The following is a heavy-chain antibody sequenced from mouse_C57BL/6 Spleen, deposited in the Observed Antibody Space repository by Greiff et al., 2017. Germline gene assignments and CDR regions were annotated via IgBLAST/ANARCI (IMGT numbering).Heavy chain of an antibody. D-gene: IGHD1-1*01. CDR1: GYTFTDYY. CDR3: ARSGYYYGSSSLEYFDV. J-gene: IGHJ1*03. V-gene: IGHV1-75*01. CDR2: IFPGSGST. Sequence: QVQLQQSGPELVKPGASVKISCKASGYTFTDYYINWVKQRPGQGLEWLGWIFPGSGSTYYNEKFKGKATLTVDKSSSTAYMLLSSLTSEDSAVYFCARSGYYYGSSSLEYFDVWGTGTTVTVSS.